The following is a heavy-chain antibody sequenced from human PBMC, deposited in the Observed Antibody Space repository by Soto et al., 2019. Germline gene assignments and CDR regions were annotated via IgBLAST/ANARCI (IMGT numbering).Heavy chain of an antibody. D-gene: IGHD2-2*01. Sequence: PSETLSLTCSVSGDSISSYYWSWIRQPPGKGLEWIGYIYYSGSTNYNPSLKSRVTISVDTSKNQFSLKLSSVTAADTAVYYCARDLPRYCSSTSCRDDNWFDPWGQGTLVTVS. V-gene: IGHV4-59*01. J-gene: IGHJ5*02. CDR2: IYYSGST. CDR3: ARDLPRYCSSTSCRDDNWFDP. CDR1: GDSISSYY.